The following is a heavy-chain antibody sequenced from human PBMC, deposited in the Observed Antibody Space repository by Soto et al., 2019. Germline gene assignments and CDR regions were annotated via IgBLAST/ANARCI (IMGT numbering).Heavy chain of an antibody. V-gene: IGHV4-34*01. CDR3: ARGATLMVRGVMGYYYYYMDV. CDR1: GGSFSGYY. J-gene: IGHJ6*03. CDR2: INHSGST. D-gene: IGHD3-10*01. Sequence: PSETLSLTCAVYGGSFSGYYWSRIRQPPGKGLEWIGEINHSGSTNYNPSLKSRVTISVDTSKNQFSLKLSSVTAADTAVYYCARGATLMVRGVMGYYYYYMDVWGKGTTVTVSS.